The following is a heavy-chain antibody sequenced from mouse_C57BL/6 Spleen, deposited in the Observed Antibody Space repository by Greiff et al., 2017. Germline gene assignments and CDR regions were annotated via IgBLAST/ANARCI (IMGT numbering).Heavy chain of an antibody. J-gene: IGHJ1*03. D-gene: IGHD1-1*02. V-gene: IGHV1-81*01. CDR3: ARGDYYGGPTYWYFDV. CDR1: GYTFTSYG. Sequence: VQLQQSGAELARPGASVKLSCKASGYTFTSYGISWVKQRTGQGLEWIGEIYPRSGNTYYNEKFKGKATLTADKSSSTAYMELRSLTSEDSAVYFCARGDYYGGPTYWYFDVWGTGTTVTVSS. CDR2: IYPRSGNT.